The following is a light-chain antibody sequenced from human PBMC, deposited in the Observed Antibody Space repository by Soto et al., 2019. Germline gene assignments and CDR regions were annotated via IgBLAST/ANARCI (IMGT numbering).Light chain of an antibody. V-gene: IGKV3-15*01. CDR1: QSVSSN. J-gene: IGKJ4*01. Sequence: EIVMTQSPATLSVSPGERATLSCRASQSVSSNLAWYQQKPGQAPRLLIYVASTRATGIPARFSGSGSGTDFILTISSLEPEDSGVYYCQQRNDWVTFGGGTKVDIK. CDR3: QQRNDWVT. CDR2: VAS.